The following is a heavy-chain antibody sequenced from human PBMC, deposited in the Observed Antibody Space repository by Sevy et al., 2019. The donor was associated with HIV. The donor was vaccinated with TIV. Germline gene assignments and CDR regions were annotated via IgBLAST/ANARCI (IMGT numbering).Heavy chain of an antibody. J-gene: IGHJ6*02. Sequence: GESLKISCAASGFTFSSYGMHWVRQAPGKGLEWVAVISYDGSNKYYAASVKGRFTISRDNSKNTLYLQMNSLRAEDTAVYYCAKETIRSSSYYYYYGMDVWGQGTTVTVSS. CDR1: GFTFSSYG. V-gene: IGHV3-30*18. CDR3: AKETIRSSSYYYYYGMDV. CDR2: ISYDGSNK. D-gene: IGHD6-6*01.